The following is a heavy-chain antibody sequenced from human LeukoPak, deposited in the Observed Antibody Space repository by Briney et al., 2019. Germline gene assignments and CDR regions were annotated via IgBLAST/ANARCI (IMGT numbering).Heavy chain of an antibody. CDR3: ARQDFDILTGYQPLLDY. Sequence: GESLKISCKGSGYSFTSYWIGWVRQMPGKGLEWMGIIYPGDSDTRYSPSFQGQVTISADKSISTAYLQWSSLKASDTAMYYCARQDFDILTGYQPLLDYWGQGTLVTVSS. V-gene: IGHV5-51*01. CDR1: GYSFTSYW. CDR2: IYPGDSDT. D-gene: IGHD3-9*01. J-gene: IGHJ4*02.